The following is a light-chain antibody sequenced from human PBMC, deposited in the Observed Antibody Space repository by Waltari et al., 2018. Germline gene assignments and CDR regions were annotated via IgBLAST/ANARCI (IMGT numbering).Light chain of an antibody. CDR2: AAS. V-gene: IGKV1-8*01. CDR1: QGISSY. CDR3: QQYYSYPHT. Sequence: AIRMTQSPSSFSASTGDRVTITCRASQGISSYLAWYQQKPGKAPKFLIYAASTLQSGVPARVSGSGSGTDFTLTISSLQSEDFATYYCQQYYSYPHTFGQGTKLEIK. J-gene: IGKJ2*01.